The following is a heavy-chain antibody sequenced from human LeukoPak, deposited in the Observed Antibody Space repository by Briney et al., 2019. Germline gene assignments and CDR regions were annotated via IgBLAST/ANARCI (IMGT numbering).Heavy chain of an antibody. Sequence: PGGTLRLSCAASGFTFTSYGMTWVRQAPGKGLEWVSAISGSGGSTYYADSVKGRFTISRDNSKNTLYLQMNSLRAEDTAVYYCAKDRGGSGYYYGAFDAFDIWGQGTMVTVSS. CDR1: GFTFTSYG. CDR3: AKDRGGSGYYYGAFDAFDI. J-gene: IGHJ3*02. V-gene: IGHV3-23*01. CDR2: ISGSGGST. D-gene: IGHD3-22*01.